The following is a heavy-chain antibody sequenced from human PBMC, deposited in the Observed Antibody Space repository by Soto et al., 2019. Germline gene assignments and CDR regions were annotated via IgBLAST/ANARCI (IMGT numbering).Heavy chain of an antibody. CDR1: GGSISSGDYY. V-gene: IGHV4-30-4*01. CDR2: IYYSGST. CDR3: ARAWLQLYYYGMDV. J-gene: IGHJ6*02. D-gene: IGHD5-12*01. Sequence: SETLSLTCTFSGGSISSGDYYWSWIRQPPGKGLEWIGYIYYSGSTYYNPSLKSRVTISVDTSKNQFSLKLSSVTAADTAVYYCARAWLQLYYYGMDVWGQGTTVTVSS.